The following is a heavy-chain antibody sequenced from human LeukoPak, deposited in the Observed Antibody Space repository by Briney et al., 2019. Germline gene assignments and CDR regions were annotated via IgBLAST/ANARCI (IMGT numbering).Heavy chain of an antibody. V-gene: IGHV4-61*01. Sequence: PSETLSLTCTVSVGSVSSGNYYWSWIRQPPGKGLEWIGYIYYSGSTNYNPSLKSRVTISVDTSKNQFSLKLSSVTAADTAVYYCARGPSGYFNYWGQGTLATVSS. CDR1: VGSVSSGNYY. D-gene: IGHD3-22*01. J-gene: IGHJ4*02. CDR3: ARGPSGYFNY. CDR2: IYYSGST.